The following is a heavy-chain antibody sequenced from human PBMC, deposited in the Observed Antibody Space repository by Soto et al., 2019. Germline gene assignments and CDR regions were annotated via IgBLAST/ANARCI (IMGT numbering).Heavy chain of an antibody. V-gene: IGHV3-23*01. CDR3: ASVRGMDV. J-gene: IGHJ6*02. CDR1: GFTFSSYV. Sequence: EVQLLESEGGLVQPGGSLRLSCAASGFTFSSYVMSWVRQAPGKGLEWVSSISSSGGSTYHADTVKGRFTISRDNSKNTLYLQMSSLRVDDTAVYYCASVRGMDVWGQGTTVTVSS. CDR2: ISSSGGST.